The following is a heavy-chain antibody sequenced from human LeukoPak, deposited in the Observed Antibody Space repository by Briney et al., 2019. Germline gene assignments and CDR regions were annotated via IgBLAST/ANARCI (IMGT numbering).Heavy chain of an antibody. V-gene: IGHV1-46*01. CDR2: INPSGGST. CDR3: ARDPHLAEGRIAAAGISFDP. Sequence: ASVTVSFKASGYTFTSYYMHWVRQAPGQGLEWMGIINPSGGSTSYAQKFQGRVTMTRDTSTSTVYMELSSLRSEDTAVYYCARDPHLAEGRIAAAGISFDPWGQGTLVTVSS. D-gene: IGHD6-13*01. J-gene: IGHJ5*02. CDR1: GYTFTSYY.